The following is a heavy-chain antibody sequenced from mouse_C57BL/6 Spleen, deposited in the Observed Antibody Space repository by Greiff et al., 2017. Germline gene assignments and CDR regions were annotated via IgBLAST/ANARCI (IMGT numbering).Heavy chain of an antibody. CDR3: ARMYYYGSSYDYFDY. Sequence: EVKLVESEGGLVQPGSSMKLSCTASGFTFSDYYMAWVRQVPEKGLEWVANINYDGSSTYYLDSLKSRFIISRDNAKNILYLQMSSLKSEDTATYYCARMYYYGSSYDYFDYWGQGTTLTVSS. V-gene: IGHV5-16*01. J-gene: IGHJ2*01. D-gene: IGHD1-1*01. CDR2: INYDGSST. CDR1: GFTFSDYY.